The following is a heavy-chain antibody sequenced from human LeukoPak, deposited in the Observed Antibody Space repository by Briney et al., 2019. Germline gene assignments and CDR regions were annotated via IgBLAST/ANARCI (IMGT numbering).Heavy chain of an antibody. V-gene: IGHV3-23*01. D-gene: IGHD1-26*01. J-gene: IGHJ4*02. CDR3: AISLWSGSHRFDS. Sequence: GGSLRLSCAASGFTFSTYAMSWVRQAPGKGPEWVSVISGSGGTTFYADSVRGRFTISRDNSKNTLSLQMNSLRADDTAVYYCAISLWSGSHRFDSWGQGTLVTVSS. CDR1: GFTFSTYA. CDR2: ISGSGGTT.